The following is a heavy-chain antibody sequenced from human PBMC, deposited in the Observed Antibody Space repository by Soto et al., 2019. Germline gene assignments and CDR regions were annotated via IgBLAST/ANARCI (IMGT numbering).Heavy chain of an antibody. CDR3: ARAPEYFDY. V-gene: IGHV4-59*01. CDR2: IYYSGST. CDR1: GASITTYY. Sequence: SETLSLTCTVSGASITTYYWSWIRQPPGKGLEWIGYIYYSGSTDYNPSLKSRVTISVDTSKNQFSLKLSSVTAADTAVYYCARAPEYFDYWGQGTLVTV. J-gene: IGHJ4*02.